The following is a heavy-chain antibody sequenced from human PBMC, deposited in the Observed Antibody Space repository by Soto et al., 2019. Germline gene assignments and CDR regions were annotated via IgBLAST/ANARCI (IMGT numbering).Heavy chain of an antibody. CDR3: ARRRFLEWSNWFDP. CDR2: IYYSGST. V-gene: IGHV4-59*01. D-gene: IGHD3-3*01. J-gene: IGHJ5*02. CDR1: GGSISSYY. Sequence: SETQSLTCTVSGGSISSYYWSWIRQPPGKGLEWIGYIYYSGSTNYNPSLKSRVTISVDTSKNQFSLKLSSVTAADTAVYYCARRRFLEWSNWFDPWGQGTLVTVSS.